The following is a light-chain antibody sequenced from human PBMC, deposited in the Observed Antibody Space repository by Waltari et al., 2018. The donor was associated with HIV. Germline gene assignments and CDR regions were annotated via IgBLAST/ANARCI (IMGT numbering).Light chain of an antibody. CDR1: SSDVGDYNY. CDR2: DVS. CDR3: SSYTGSSSYVM. Sequence: QSALTQPASVSGSPGQSITISCTGTSSDVGDYNYVSWYQQRPGKAPRRIIYDVSNRPSGVSDRFSGSKSGNTASLTISGLQTEDEATYYCSSYTGSSSYVMFGGGTKLTVL. V-gene: IGLV2-14*01. J-gene: IGLJ3*02.